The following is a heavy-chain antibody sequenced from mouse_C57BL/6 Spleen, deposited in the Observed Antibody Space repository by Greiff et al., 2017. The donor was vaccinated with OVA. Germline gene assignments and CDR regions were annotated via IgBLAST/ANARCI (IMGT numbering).Heavy chain of an antibody. CDR3: AQITTEAY. D-gene: IGHD1-1*01. Sequence: VQLQQPGAELVRPGTSVKLSCTASGYTFTSYWMHWVQQRPGQGLEWIGVIDPSDSYTNYNQKFKGKATLTVDTSSSTAYMQLSSLTSEDSAVYYCAQITTEAYWGQGTSVTVSS. J-gene: IGHJ4*01. CDR1: GYTFTSYW. V-gene: IGHV1-59*01. CDR2: IDPSDSYT.